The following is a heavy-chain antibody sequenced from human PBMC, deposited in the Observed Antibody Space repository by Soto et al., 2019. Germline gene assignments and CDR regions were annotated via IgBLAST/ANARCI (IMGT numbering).Heavy chain of an antibody. V-gene: IGHV4-31*02. CDR2: VYYSGSS. J-gene: IGHJ5*02. Sequence: HSATRSLSWTVSGDSVSCGASFWIWIRQPPGKGLEWIANVYYSGSSYYNPSLKSRLTISVDTTKNQFSLQLKSMTAADTAVYYCAKLSCTSSTCYFPGWFDPWGQGTLVTVSS. CDR3: AKLSCTSSTCYFPGWFDP. D-gene: IGHD2-2*01. CDR1: GDSVSCGASF.